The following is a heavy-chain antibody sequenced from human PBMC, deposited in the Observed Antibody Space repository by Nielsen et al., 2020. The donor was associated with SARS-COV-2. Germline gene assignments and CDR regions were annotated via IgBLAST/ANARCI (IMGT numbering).Heavy chain of an antibody. CDR1: GGSISSVPYY. Sequence: SETLSLTCSVSGGSISSVPYYWTWIRQHPGKGLEWIGYIYYIGGTYYNPSLKSRVAISIDTSKNQFSLKVTSVTAADTAVYYCARSGPRRNNAFDIWGQGSMVTVSS. D-gene: IGHD1-26*01. J-gene: IGHJ3*02. CDR2: IYYIGGT. V-gene: IGHV4-30-4*08. CDR3: ARSGPRRNNAFDI.